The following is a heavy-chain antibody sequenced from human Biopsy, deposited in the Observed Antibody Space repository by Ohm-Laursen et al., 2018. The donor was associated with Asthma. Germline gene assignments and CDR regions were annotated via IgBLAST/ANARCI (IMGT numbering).Heavy chain of an antibody. Sequence: SLRLSCAASGFAFDSYAMYWVRQSPGKGPEWVALISHDGRESGYVDSVKGRFTISRDNGKNSLYLQMNSLRAEDTAVYYCARDVDLRSVYWGQGTLVIVSS. CDR1: GFAFDSYA. CDR2: ISHDGRES. V-gene: IGHV3-30*04. D-gene: IGHD2-15*01. J-gene: IGHJ4*02. CDR3: ARDVDLRSVY.